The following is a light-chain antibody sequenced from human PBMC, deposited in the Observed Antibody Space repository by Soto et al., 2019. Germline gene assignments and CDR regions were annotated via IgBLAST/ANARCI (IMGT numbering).Light chain of an antibody. Sequence: EIALTQSPGTLSLSPGDRATLSCRASQSVSSNFLAWYQQNPGQAPGLLIYGASIRATGIQDRFSGSGSGTDFTLTIRRLEPEDFAMYFCHQYGSSPRTFGQGTKVEIK. J-gene: IGKJ1*01. CDR2: GAS. CDR1: QSVSSNF. CDR3: HQYGSSPRT. V-gene: IGKV3-20*01.